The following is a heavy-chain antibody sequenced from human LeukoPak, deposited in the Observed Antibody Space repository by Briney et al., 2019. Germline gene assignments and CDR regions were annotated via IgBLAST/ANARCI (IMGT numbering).Heavy chain of an antibody. J-gene: IGHJ6*02. V-gene: IGHV4-30-4*01. Sequence: SETLSLTCTVSGGSISSGDYYWSWIRQPPGKGLEWIGYMYYSGSTYYNPSLKSRVTISVDTSKNQFSLKLSSVTAADTAVYYCARGLPVYYYYGMDVWGQGTTVTVSS. CDR2: MYYSGST. CDR3: ARGLPVYYYYGMDV. D-gene: IGHD3-16*01. CDR1: GGSISSGDYY.